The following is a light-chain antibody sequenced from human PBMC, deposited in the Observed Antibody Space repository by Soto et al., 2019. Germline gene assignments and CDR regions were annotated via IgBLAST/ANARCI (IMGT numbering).Light chain of an antibody. CDR2: EVS. J-gene: IGLJ2*01. CDR3: GSYTTSSTRV. Sequence: QSALTQPASVSGSPGQSITISCTGTSSDVGYYNYVSWYQQHPGKAPKLMIYEVSNRPSGVSNRFSGSKSGNTASLTISGLQAEDEADYYCGSYTTSSTRVFGGGTKLTVL. V-gene: IGLV2-14*01. CDR1: SSDVGYYNY.